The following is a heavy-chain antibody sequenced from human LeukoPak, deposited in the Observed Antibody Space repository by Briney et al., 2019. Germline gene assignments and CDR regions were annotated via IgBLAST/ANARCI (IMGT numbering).Heavy chain of an antibody. CDR3: ATRYFYIGSRYYYGYFFDY. J-gene: IGHJ4*02. CDR2: IYKDGSP. V-gene: IGHV3-53*01. CDR1: GFIVSESY. D-gene: IGHD3-22*01. Sequence: GGSLRLSCAASGFIVSESYMGWVRQAPGKGLEWVSVIYKDGSPHYADSAKGRFTISRDSSKNALYLQMNSLRGEDTAVYYCATRYFYIGSRYYYGYFFDYWGQRTLVTVSS.